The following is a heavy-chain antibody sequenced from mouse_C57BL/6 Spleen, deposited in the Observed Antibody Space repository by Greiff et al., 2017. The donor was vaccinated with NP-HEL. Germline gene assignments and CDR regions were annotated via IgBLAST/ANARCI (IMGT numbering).Heavy chain of an antibody. D-gene: IGHD3-1*01. CDR2: ISGGGGNT. Sequence: EVKVVESGGGLVKPGGSLKLSCAASGFTFSSYTMSWVRQTPEKRLEWVATISGGGGNTYYPDSVKGRFTISRDNAKNTLYLQMSSLRSEDTALYYCARRDSGFAYWGQGTLVTVSA. CDR1: GFTFSSYT. J-gene: IGHJ3*01. CDR3: ARRDSGFAY. V-gene: IGHV5-9*01.